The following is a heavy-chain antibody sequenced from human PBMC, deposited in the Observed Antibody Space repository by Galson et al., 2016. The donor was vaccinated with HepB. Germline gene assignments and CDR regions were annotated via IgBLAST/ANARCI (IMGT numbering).Heavy chain of an antibody. CDR1: GFTFGTYT. Sequence: SLRLSCAASGFTFGTYTMHWIRQAPGEGLQWVSLITGDRANAYYADSVKGRFTISRDNAKNTLSLQMSSLRAEDTAVYYCVRDATLAGTGPHFDSWGQGTLVTVSS. CDR3: VRDATLAGTGPHFDS. J-gene: IGHJ4*02. V-gene: IGHV3-43*01. D-gene: IGHD6-19*01. CDR2: ITGDRANA.